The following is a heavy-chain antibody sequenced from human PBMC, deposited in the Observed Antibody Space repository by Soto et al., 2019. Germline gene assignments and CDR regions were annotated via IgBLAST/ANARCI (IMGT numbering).Heavy chain of an antibody. V-gene: IGHV3-23*01. J-gene: IGHJ4*02. CDR3: AKVKFDFWDGYEY. CDR1: GFSFSTYA. CDR2: ISGSGGGT. Sequence: EVQLLESGGGLVQPGGSLRLSCAASGFSFSTYAMHWVRQAPGKGLEWVSAISGSGGGTYYAASVKGRFTISRDNSKSTLYLQMNSLRAEDTAVYYCAKVKFDFWDGYEYWGQGTLVTVSS. D-gene: IGHD3-3*01.